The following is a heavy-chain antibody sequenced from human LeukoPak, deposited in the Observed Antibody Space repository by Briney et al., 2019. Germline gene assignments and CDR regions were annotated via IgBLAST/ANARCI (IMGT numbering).Heavy chain of an antibody. CDR1: GGSISSYY. D-gene: IGHD1-26*01. V-gene: IGHV4-59*01. CDR3: ARSGWELPYYDY. CDR2: IYYSGRT. Sequence: SETLSLTCTVSGGSISSYYWSWIRQPPGKGLEWIGYIYYSGRTNYNPSLKSRVTISVDTSKNQFSLKLSSVTAADTAVYYCARSGWELPYYDYWGQGTLVTVSS. J-gene: IGHJ4*02.